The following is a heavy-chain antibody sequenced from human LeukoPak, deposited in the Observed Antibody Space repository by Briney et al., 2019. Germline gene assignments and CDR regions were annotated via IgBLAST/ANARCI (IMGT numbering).Heavy chain of an antibody. CDR2: ISAYNGNT. D-gene: IGHD3-10*01. CDR1: GYTFTSYG. CDR3: ARDRGQYYGSGRSPYFDY. V-gene: IGHV1-18*01. J-gene: IGHJ4*02. Sequence: ASVKVSCKASGYTFTSYGISWVRQAPGQGLEWMGWISAYNGNTNYAQKLQGRVTMTTDTSTSTAYMELRSLRSDDTAVYYCARDRGQYYGSGRSPYFDYWGQGTLDTVSS.